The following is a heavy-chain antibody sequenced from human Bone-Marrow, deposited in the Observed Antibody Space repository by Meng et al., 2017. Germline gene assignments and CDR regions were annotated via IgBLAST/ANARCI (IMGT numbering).Heavy chain of an antibody. Sequence: VKFGGRVKKPGASWKCSCKPSGYTFTSNDINWVRQATGQGLEWMGWMNPNSGNTGYAQKFQGRVTMTRNTSISTAYMELSSLRSEDTAVYYCARYGSGSQIDYWGQGTLVTVSS. CDR2: MNPNSGNT. D-gene: IGHD3-10*01. CDR1: GYTFTSND. J-gene: IGHJ4*02. CDR3: ARYGSGSQIDY. V-gene: IGHV1-8*01.